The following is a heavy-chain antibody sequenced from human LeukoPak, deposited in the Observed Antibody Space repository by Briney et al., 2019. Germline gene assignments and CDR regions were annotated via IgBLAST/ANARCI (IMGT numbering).Heavy chain of an antibody. J-gene: IGHJ4*02. CDR1: GGTFSSYA. Sequence: ASVKVSCKASGGTFSSYAISWVRQAPGQGLEWMGGIIPIFGTANYAQKFQGRVTITADESTSTAYMELSSLRSEDTAVYYCAGDTRRGYSYGPFDYWGQGTLVTVSS. D-gene: IGHD5-18*01. CDR3: AGDTRRGYSYGPFDY. CDR2: IIPIFGTA. V-gene: IGHV1-69*13.